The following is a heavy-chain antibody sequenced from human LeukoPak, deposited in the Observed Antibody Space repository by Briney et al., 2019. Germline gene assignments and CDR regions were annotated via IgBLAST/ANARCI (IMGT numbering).Heavy chain of an antibody. CDR3: ARDQTYYVSSGYYYVTYFQH. CDR2: ISTGGST. V-gene: IGHV4-4*07. Sequence: PSETLSLTCTVSGASISSSYCTWIRQPAGGGLEWIWRISTGGSTTYNPSFKSRVTMSLDTSKNQFSLNLTSVTAADTAVYYCARDQTYYVSSGYYYVTYFQHWGQGILVTVSS. D-gene: IGHD3-22*01. J-gene: IGHJ1*01. CDR1: GASISSSY.